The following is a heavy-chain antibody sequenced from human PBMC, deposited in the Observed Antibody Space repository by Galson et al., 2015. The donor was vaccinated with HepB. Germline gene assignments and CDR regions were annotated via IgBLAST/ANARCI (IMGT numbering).Heavy chain of an antibody. CDR3: ARNAYGDYGGGFDY. D-gene: IGHD4-17*01. J-gene: IGHJ4*02. V-gene: IGHV1-18*01. CDR2: ISAYNGNT. CDR1: GYTFTSYG. Sequence: SVKVSCKASGYTFTSYGISWVRQAPGQGLEWMGWISAYNGNTNYTQKLQGRVTMTTDTSTSTAYMELRSLRSDDTAVYYCARNAYGDYGGGFDYWGQGTLVTVSS.